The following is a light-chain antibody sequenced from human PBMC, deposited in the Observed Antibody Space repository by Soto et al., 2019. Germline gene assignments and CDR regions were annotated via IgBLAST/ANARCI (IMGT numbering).Light chain of an antibody. CDR3: GPSDSRLSAGVV. CDR1: SSNIENNY. CDR2: DNN. J-gene: IGLJ2*01. Sequence: QSVLTQPPSVSAAPGQKVTISCSGSSSNIENNYVSWYQQLPGTAPKLLIYDNNKRHSGIPDRFSGFQSGTSASLGITGLQTGEEALYYCGPSDSRLSAGVVFGGGTKRTV. V-gene: IGLV1-51*01.